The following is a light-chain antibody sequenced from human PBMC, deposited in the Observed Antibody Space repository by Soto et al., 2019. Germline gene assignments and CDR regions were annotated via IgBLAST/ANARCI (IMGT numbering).Light chain of an antibody. V-gene: IGLV2-18*02. CDR1: SSDVGSYNR. CDR3: YSSTSSTTYV. CDR2: EVS. Sequence: QSVLTQPPSVSGSPGQSVTISCTGTSSDVGSYNRVSWYQQPPGTAPKVMIYEVSNRPSGVPDRFSGSKSGNTASLTISGLQPEDEADYYCYSSTSSTTYVFGPGTRSPS. J-gene: IGLJ1*01.